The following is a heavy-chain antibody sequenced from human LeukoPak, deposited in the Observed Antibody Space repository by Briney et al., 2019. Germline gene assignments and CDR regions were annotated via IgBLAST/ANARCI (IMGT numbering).Heavy chain of an antibody. V-gene: IGHV4-38-2*01. Sequence: SETLSLTCVVSGYFISSGYYWGRIRQPPGKGLEWIGSINHSGSSYYKTSLKSRVTISVDTSKNQFSLRLSSVTAADTAVYYCARSTIFGVVMYLDYWGQGTLVTVSS. J-gene: IGHJ4*02. CDR1: GYFISSGYY. CDR2: INHSGSS. D-gene: IGHD3-3*01. CDR3: ARSTIFGVVMYLDY.